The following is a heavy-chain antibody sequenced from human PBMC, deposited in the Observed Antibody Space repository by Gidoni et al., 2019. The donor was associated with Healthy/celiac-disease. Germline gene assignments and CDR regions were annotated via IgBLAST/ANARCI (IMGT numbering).Heavy chain of an antibody. Sequence: EVQLVQSGAEVKKPGESLKISCKGSGYSFTSYWIGWVRQMPGKGLEWMGIIYPGDSDTRYSPSFQGQVTISADKSISTAYLQWSSLKASDTAMYYCARAQEPTYYYDSSGYYTDAFDIWGQGTMVTVSS. D-gene: IGHD3-22*01. J-gene: IGHJ3*02. CDR3: ARAQEPTYYYDSSGYYTDAFDI. V-gene: IGHV5-51*01. CDR2: IYPGDSDT. CDR1: GYSFTSYW.